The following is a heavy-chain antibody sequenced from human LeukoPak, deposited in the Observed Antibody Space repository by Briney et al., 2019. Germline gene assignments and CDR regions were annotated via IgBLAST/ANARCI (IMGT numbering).Heavy chain of an antibody. V-gene: IGHV3-74*01. J-gene: IGHJ6*02. D-gene: IGHD7-27*01. CDR3: ARDGDESTYYYYYGMDV. CDR1: GLTSSGYW. CDR2: INSHGRST. Sequence: GGCLRPACAASGLTSSGYWMHWVRQAPGKGLVWVSRINSHGRSTSYADSVKGRFTISRDNAKNTLYLQMNSLRAEDTAVYYCARDGDESTYYYYYGMDVWGQGTTVTVS.